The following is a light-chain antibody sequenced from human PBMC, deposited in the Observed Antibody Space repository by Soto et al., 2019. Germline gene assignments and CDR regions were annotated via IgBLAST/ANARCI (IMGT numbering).Light chain of an antibody. CDR1: QGLKF. CDR2: EAT. CDR3: QQLNSDPVT. V-gene: IGKV1-17*03. J-gene: IGKJ4*01. Sequence: DIRMAQSPSSVSASVGDTVTITCRASQGLKFLAWYQQKPGKAPRLLIYEATNLQSGVPPRFSGSGSGTEFTLTISNLQPEDFATYHSQQLNSDPVTFGGGTKWIS.